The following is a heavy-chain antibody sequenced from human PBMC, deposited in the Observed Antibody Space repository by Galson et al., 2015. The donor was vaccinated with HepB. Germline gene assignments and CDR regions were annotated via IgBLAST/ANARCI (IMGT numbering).Heavy chain of an antibody. CDR2: ISAHNGNT. J-gene: IGHJ5*02. CDR3: ARVRVFGVAYPMFDP. Sequence: SVKVSCKASGYTFTSYGISWVRQAPGQGLEWMGWISAHNGNTNYAQKLKGRVTMTIDTSTSTAYMELRSLRSDDSAVYYCARVRVFGVAYPMFDPWGQGTLVTVSS. CDR1: GYTFTSYG. D-gene: IGHD3-3*01. V-gene: IGHV1-18*01.